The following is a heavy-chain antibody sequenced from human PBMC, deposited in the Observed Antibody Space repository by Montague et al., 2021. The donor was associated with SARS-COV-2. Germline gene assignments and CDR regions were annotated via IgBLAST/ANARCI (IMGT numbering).Heavy chain of an antibody. J-gene: IGHJ4*02. Sequence: PALVKPTQTLTLTCTSSGFSLSTRGMCVSWIRQPPGKALDLLGRIDWDDDKYYSTSLKTRLTISKDTSKNQVVLTMANMDPVDTATYYCARDWGCTHFDYWGQGTLVTVSS. CDR2: IDWDDDK. D-gene: IGHD7-27*01. CDR3: ARDWGCTHFDY. V-gene: IGHV2-70*11. CDR1: GFSLSTRGMC.